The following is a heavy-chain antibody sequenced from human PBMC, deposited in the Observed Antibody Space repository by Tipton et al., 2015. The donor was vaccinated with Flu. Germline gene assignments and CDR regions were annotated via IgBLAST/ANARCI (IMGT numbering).Heavy chain of an antibody. V-gene: IGHV3-9*01. CDR1: GFSFDDYA. Sequence: SLRLSCAASGFSFDDYAMHWARQAPGKGLEWVSGISWNSGSIGYADSVKGRFTISRDNAKKSLFLQMHSLRAEDTAIYYCVRFAGGSWGQGSLVTVSS. D-gene: IGHD3-16*01. CDR3: VRFAGGS. CDR2: ISWNSGSI. J-gene: IGHJ5*02.